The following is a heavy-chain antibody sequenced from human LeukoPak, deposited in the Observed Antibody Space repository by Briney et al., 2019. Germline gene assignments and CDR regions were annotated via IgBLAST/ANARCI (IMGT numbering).Heavy chain of an antibody. CDR3: ARGGYLTYLIDY. J-gene: IGHJ4*02. V-gene: IGHV3-74*01. Sequence: GGSLRLSCAASGFPFSSYWMHWVRQAPGKGLVWVSRIKSDGSSTSYADSVKGRFTISRDNAKNTVYLQMNSLRVEDTAVYYCARGGYLTYLIDYWGQGTLVTVSS. CDR1: GFPFSSYW. D-gene: IGHD3-22*01. CDR2: IKSDGSST.